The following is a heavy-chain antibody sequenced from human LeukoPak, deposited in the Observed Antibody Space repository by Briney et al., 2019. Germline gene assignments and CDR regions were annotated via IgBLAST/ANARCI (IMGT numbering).Heavy chain of an antibody. J-gene: IGHJ5*02. D-gene: IGHD6-13*01. CDR2: IYYSGST. CDR3: ASFRSSSWYQAVNWFDP. CDR1: GGSISSYY. Sequence: SETLSLTCTVSGGSISSYYWSWIRQSPGKGLEWIGYIYYSGSTNYNPSLKSRVTISVDTSKNQFSLKLSSVTAADTAVYYCASFRSSSWYQAVNWFDPWGQGTLVTVSS. V-gene: IGHV4-59*01.